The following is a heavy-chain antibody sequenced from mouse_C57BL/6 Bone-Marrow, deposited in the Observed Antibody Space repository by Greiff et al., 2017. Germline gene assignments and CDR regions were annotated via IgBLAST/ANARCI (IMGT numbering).Heavy chain of an antibody. V-gene: IGHV5-16*01. Sequence: EVMLVESEGGLVQPGSSMKLSCTASGFTFSDYYMAWVRQVPEKGLEWVANINYDGSSTYYLDSLKSRFIISRDNAKNILYLQMSSLKSEDTATXYCARDGYWYFDVWGTGTTVTVSS. J-gene: IGHJ1*03. CDR3: ARDGYWYFDV. CDR1: GFTFSDYY. CDR2: INYDGSST.